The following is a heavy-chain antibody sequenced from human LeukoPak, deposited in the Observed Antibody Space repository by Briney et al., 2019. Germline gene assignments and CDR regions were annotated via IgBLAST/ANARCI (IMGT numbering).Heavy chain of an antibody. CDR1: GGTFSSYA. D-gene: IGHD6-6*01. J-gene: IGHJ4*02. V-gene: IGHV1-18*01. CDR3: ARGGVSSSSAPFDY. CDR2: ISAYNANT. Sequence: ASVKVSCKASGGTFSSYAISWVRQAPGQGLEWMGWISAYNANTNYAQRLQGRVTMTTDTSTSTAYMELKSLRSDDTAVYYCARGGVSSSSAPFDYWGQGTLVTVSS.